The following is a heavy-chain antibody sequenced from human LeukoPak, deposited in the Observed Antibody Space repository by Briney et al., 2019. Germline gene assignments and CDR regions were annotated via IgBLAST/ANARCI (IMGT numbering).Heavy chain of an antibody. D-gene: IGHD6-19*01. V-gene: IGHV4-39*07. Sequence: PSETLSLTCTVSGGSISSSTYYWGWIRQSPGKGLEWIGSVHYSGGSYYSPSLKSRVTISLNTSKNQFSLKLSSVTAADTAVYYCARVTPAGAWLGYFDYWGQGTLVTVSS. CDR1: GGSISSSTYY. CDR2: VHYSGGS. J-gene: IGHJ4*02. CDR3: ARVTPAGAWLGYFDY.